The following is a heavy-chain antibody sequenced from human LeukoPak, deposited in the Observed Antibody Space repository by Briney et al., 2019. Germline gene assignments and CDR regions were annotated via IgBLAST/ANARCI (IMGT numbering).Heavy chain of an antibody. V-gene: IGHV1-18*01. CDR2: ISVYNGHA. Sequence: ASVKVSFKRSGYTFILYGINWVRQAPGEGREGMGWISVYNGHANYAQKFQGRVTLTTDASTNTAYMELRSLRSDDTAVYYCARAWLRRKYYYYMDVWGKGTTVTVSS. D-gene: IGHD5-12*01. CDR3: ARAWLRRKYYYYMDV. CDR1: GYTFILYG. J-gene: IGHJ6*03.